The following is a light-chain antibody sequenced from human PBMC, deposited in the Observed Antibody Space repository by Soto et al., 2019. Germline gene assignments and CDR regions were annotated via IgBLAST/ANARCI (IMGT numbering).Light chain of an antibody. Sequence: DIKMTQSPSSLSASVGDRVTITFQASQDISNYLNWYQQKPGKAPKLLIYAAFTLHSGVPARFSGSGSGTEFTLTISSLQPDDFATYYCQHYNSYSEAFGQGTKVDIK. CDR3: QHYNSYSEA. CDR1: QDISNY. V-gene: IGKV1-16*01. J-gene: IGKJ1*01. CDR2: AAF.